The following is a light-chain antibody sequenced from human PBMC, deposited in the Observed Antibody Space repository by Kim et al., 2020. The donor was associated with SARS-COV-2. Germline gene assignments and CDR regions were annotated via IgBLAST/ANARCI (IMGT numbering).Light chain of an antibody. CDR1: SLRSYY. V-gene: IGLV3-19*01. Sequence: ALGETVRITCQGDSLRSYYTSCCQQKPGQAPIVVGYGKNNRPSGIPARFSGSSSGNTASLTISGTQTGDEADYNCNSRDNNDNVLFGGGTRLTVL. CDR2: GKN. J-gene: IGLJ2*01. CDR3: NSRDNNDNVL.